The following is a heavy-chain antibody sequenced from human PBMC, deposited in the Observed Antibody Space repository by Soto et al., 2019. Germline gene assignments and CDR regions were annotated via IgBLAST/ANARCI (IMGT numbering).Heavy chain of an antibody. J-gene: IGHJ3*01. CDR3: ARERHLNSPSDAFDL. Sequence: QVHLVQSGAEVKKPGASVKVSCMASGYNFIAQNIHWVRQAPGLGLEWMGKMNPIRCGSDYAQEFQGRVTVTRDTSTSTVYMELTSLKSDDTAVSYCARERHLNSPSDAFDLWGQGTMVIVSS. CDR2: MNPIRCGS. D-gene: IGHD1-7*01. CDR1: GYNFIAQN. V-gene: IGHV1-2*02.